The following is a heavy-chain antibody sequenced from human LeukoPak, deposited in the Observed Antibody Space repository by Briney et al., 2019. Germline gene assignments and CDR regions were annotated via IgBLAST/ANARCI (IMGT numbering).Heavy chain of an antibody. J-gene: IGHJ4*02. D-gene: IGHD3-3*01. Sequence: GGSLRLSCAASGFTFSSYAISWVRQAPGKGLEWVAAISGSGGSTYYADSVKGRFTISRDNSKSTLYLQMNSLRAEDTAVYYCARVKSAGKYYDFWSGYFPFDYWGQGTLVTVSS. CDR1: GFTFSSYA. V-gene: IGHV3-23*01. CDR3: ARVKSAGKYYDFWSGYFPFDY. CDR2: ISGSGGST.